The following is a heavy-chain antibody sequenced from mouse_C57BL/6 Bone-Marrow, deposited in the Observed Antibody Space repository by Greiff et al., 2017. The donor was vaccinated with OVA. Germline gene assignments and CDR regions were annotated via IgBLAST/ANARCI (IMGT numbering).Heavy chain of an antibody. CDR3: ARQGYYYVPFAY. J-gene: IGHJ3*01. V-gene: IGHV5-9*01. Sequence: DVQLVESGGGLVKPGGSLKLSCAASGFTFSSYTMSWVRQTPEKRLEWVATISGGGGNTYYPDSVKGRFTISRDNAKNTLYLQMSSLRSEDTALYYCARQGYYYVPFAYWGQGTLVTVSA. CDR1: GFTFSSYT. CDR2: ISGGGGNT. D-gene: IGHD1-1*01.